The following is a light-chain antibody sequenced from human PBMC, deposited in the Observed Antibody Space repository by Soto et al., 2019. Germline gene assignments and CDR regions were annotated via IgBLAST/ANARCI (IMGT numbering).Light chain of an antibody. CDR2: GAS. CDR3: QQTRAYPST. Sequence: DIQMTQYPSTPSGSVGDRVTITCRASQGIRNDLGWYQQKPGKAPNLLIYGASTLQSGVPSRFSGSGSGTDFTLTISSLQAEDFASYYCQQTRAYPSTFGGGTKVDIK. V-gene: IGKV1-17*01. CDR1: QGIRND. J-gene: IGKJ4*01.